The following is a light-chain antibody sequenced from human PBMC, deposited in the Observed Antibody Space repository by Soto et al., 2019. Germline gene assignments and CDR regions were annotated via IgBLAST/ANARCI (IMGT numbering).Light chain of an antibody. V-gene: IGKV3-11*01. Sequence: EIMLTQSPATLSLSPGERATLSCRASQSVSSYLAWYQQKPGQAPRLFIYDASNRATGIPARFSGSGSGTDFTLTISSLEPEDFAVYYCQPRSNWPLTFGGGTKVDIK. CDR3: QPRSNWPLT. J-gene: IGKJ4*01. CDR2: DAS. CDR1: QSVSSY.